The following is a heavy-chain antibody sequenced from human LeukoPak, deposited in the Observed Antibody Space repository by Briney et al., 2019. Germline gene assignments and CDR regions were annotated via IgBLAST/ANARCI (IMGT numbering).Heavy chain of an antibody. V-gene: IGHV1-46*01. CDR3: ARVWGAIDY. CDR1: GYTFTSYY. Sequence: ASVKVSCKASGYTFTSYYMHWVRQAPGQGLEWMGIINPSGGSTSYAQRFQGRVTMTRDTSISTAYMELSSLGSEDTAVYYCARVWGAIDYWGQGTLVTVSS. D-gene: IGHD1-26*01. J-gene: IGHJ4*02. CDR2: INPSGGST.